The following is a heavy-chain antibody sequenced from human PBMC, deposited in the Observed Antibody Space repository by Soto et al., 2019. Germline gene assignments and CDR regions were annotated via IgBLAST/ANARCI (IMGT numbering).Heavy chain of an antibody. CDR2: IWYDGSNK. CDR3: ARDLIGSSHLDY. V-gene: IGHV3-33*01. CDR1: GFTFSSYG. D-gene: IGHD3-10*01. J-gene: IGHJ4*02. Sequence: GGSLRLSCAASGFTFSSYGMHWVRQAPGKGLEWVAVIWYDGSNKYYADSVKGRFTISRDNSKNTLYLQMNSLRAEDTAVYYCARDLIGSSHLDYWGQGTLVTVSS.